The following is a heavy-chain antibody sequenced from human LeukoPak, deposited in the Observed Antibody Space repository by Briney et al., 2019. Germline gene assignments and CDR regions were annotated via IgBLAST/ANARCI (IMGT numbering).Heavy chain of an antibody. CDR1: GFTFSSGS. CDR3: AREGYYSGLDV. J-gene: IGHJ6*04. CDR2: IDRGGSNT. V-gene: IGHV3-21*01. Sequence: PGGSLRLSCEASGFTFSSGSMQWVRQAPGKGLEWVAYIDRGGSNTFYADSLGGRSTISRDNAKNSLILQMNSLTAEDTGIYYCAREGYYSGLDVWGEGTTVTVSS.